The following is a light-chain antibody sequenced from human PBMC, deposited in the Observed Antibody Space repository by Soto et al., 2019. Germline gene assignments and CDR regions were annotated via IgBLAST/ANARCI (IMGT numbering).Light chain of an antibody. CDR3: SSYAGSNKLV. V-gene: IGLV2-8*01. J-gene: IGLJ2*01. CDR2: EVS. CDR1: SSDVGGYNY. Sequence: SALTQPTSASGSPGQSVTISCTGTSSDVGGYNYVSWYQQHPGKAPKLMIYEVSKRPSGVPDRFSGSKSGNTASLTVSGLQAEDEADYYCSSYAGSNKLVFGGGTKLTVL.